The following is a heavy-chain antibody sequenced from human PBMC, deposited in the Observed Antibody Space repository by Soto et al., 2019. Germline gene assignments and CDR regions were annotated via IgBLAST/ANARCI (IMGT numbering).Heavy chain of an antibody. CDR3: ARTKIGLDV. CDR1: GFTFSSYG. V-gene: IGHV3-33*01. Sequence: QVQLVESGGGVVQPGRSLRLSRAASGFTFSSYGMHWVRQAPGKGLEWVAVIWYDGSNKYYADSVKGRFTISRDNSKNTLYLQMNSLRAEDTAVYYCARTKIGLDVWGQGTTVTVSS. J-gene: IGHJ6*02. CDR2: IWYDGSNK.